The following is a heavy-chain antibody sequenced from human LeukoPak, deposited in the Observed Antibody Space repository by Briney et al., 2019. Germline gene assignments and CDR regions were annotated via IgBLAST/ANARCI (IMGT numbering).Heavy chain of an antibody. CDR1: GYSFTSYW. Sequence: GESLKISCKGSGYSFTSYWIGWVRQMPGKGLEWMGIIYPGDSDTRYSPSFQGQVTISADKSISTAYLQWSSLKASDTAMYYCARRYYDILTGFAFDIWGQGTMVTVSS. D-gene: IGHD3-9*01. J-gene: IGHJ3*02. CDR3: ARRYYDILTGFAFDI. V-gene: IGHV5-51*01. CDR2: IYPGDSDT.